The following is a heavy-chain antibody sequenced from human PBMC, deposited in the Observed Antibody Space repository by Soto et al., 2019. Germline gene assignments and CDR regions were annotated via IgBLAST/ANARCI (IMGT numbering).Heavy chain of an antibody. J-gene: IGHJ4*02. D-gene: IGHD3-10*01. CDR2: INHSGST. CDR3: RRRITMARRVISVGFDY. CDR1: GASFGGYY. V-gene: IGHV4-34*01. Sequence: SETRSLTSAVDGASFGGYYCSWIRQPPEKVMEWAGEINHSGSTNYNPSLKSRVTIPVDTSKNQSTLKWSAVTAADTAGYNCRRRITMARRVISVGFDYWGQGTLVTVSS.